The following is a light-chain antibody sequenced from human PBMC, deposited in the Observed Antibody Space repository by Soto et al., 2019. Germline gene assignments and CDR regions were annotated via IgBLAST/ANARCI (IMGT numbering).Light chain of an antibody. CDR2: TDN. V-gene: IGLV1-44*01. J-gene: IGLJ1*01. CDR1: SSNIGSNA. CDR3: AAWDGSLNAYV. Sequence: QSVLTQPPSASGTPGQRVTISCSGSSSNIGSNALNSYQQFPGTAPTLLIYTDNQSPSGAPDRFSASNAGTSTSLAISGLEAEDEADYFCAAWDGSLNAYVFGTGTKLTVL.